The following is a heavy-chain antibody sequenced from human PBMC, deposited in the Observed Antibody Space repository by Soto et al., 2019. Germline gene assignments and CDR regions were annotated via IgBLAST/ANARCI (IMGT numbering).Heavy chain of an antibody. CDR1: GFRFSDYY. J-gene: IGHJ4*02. D-gene: IGHD1-26*01. CDR3: ARDTGGSYDF. Sequence: PVGSLRLSCAASGFRFSDYYMDWVRQLPGMGLEWVGRTRNKANSYAAEYAPSVRGRFTISRHDSEDSMFLQLNSLKTEDTAVYYCARDTGGSYDFWGQGALVTVS. CDR2: TRNKANSYAA. V-gene: IGHV3-72*01.